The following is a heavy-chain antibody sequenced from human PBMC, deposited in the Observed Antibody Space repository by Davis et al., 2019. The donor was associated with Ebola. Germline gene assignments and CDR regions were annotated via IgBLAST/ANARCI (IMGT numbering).Heavy chain of an antibody. J-gene: IGHJ6*03. D-gene: IGHD5-18*01. CDR2: IYPGDSDT. CDR3: ARQTAYYHYMDV. Sequence: PGGSLRPSCQGFGYSSNNHWSGWVRQMPGKGLKGWGIIYPGDSDTRYSPSFQGQVTMSADKSISTANLHWNSLKAPDTAIYCCARQTAYYHYMDVRGKGTTVTVSS. CDR1: GYSSNNHW. V-gene: IGHV5-51*01.